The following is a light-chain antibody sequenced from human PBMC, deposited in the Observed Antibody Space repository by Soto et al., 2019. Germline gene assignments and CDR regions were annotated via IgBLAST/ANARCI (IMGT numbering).Light chain of an antibody. Sequence: EIVMTQSSATLSVSPGERATLSCRASQSVSNKLAWYQQKPGQAPRLLIYGASTRATGIPARFSGSGSGTDFTLTISSLQSEDFAVYYCQQYNNCPPITFGQGTLLEI. CDR3: QQYNNCPPIT. CDR1: QSVSNK. J-gene: IGKJ5*01. V-gene: IGKV3-15*01. CDR2: GAS.